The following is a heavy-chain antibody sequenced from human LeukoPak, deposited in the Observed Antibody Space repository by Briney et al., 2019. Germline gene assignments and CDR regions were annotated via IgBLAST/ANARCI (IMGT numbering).Heavy chain of an antibody. Sequence: PSETLSLTCTVSGGSISSGGYYWSWIRQPPGKGLEWIGYIYNSGSTNYNPSLKSRVTISLDTSRNQFSLRLTSVIAADTAVYYCARDLGYDGFDWAPWGQGTLVTVSS. D-gene: IGHD5-12*01. J-gene: IGHJ5*02. V-gene: IGHV4-61*08. CDR3: ARDLGYDGFDWAP. CDR2: IYNSGST. CDR1: GGSISSGGYY.